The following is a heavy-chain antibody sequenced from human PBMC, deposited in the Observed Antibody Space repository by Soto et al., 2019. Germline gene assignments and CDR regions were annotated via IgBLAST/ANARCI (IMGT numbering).Heavy chain of an antibody. J-gene: IGHJ5*02. Sequence: GGSLRLSCAASGFTFSSYGMHWVRQAPGKGLEWVAVIWYDGSNKYYADSVKGRFTISRDNSKNTLYLQMNSLRAEDTAVYYCARGDQGYYDSSGYYLPNWFDPWGQGT. CDR1: GFTFSSYG. V-gene: IGHV3-33*01. CDR3: ARGDQGYYDSSGYYLPNWFDP. D-gene: IGHD3-22*01. CDR2: IWYDGSNK.